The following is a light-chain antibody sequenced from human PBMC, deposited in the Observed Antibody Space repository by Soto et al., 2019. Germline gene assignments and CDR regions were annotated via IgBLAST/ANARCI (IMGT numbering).Light chain of an antibody. J-gene: IGLJ3*02. CDR2: EVS. V-gene: IGLV2-14*01. Sequence: QSVLTQPASLSGSPGQSITVSCTGTSSDVGGYNYVSWFQQHPDKAPTLVVYEVSNRPSGVSNRFSGSKSGNTASLTIFGLQAEDEADYYCTSYTNSGTLVFGGGTKVTVL. CDR1: SSDVGGYNY. CDR3: TSYTNSGTLV.